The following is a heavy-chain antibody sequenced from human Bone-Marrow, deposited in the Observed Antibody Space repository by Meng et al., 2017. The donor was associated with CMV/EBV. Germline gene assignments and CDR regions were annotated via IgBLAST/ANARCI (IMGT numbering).Heavy chain of an antibody. V-gene: IGHV3-53*01. D-gene: IGHD1-1*01. CDR1: GFTVSSNY. CDR2: IYSGGST. Sequence: GESLKISCAASGFTVSSNYMSWVRQAPGKGLEWVSVIYSGGSTYYADSVKGRFTISRDNSKNTLYLQMNSLRAEDTAVYYCAKSYNWKSWFDPWGQGTLVTVSS. J-gene: IGHJ5*02. CDR3: AKSYNWKSWFDP.